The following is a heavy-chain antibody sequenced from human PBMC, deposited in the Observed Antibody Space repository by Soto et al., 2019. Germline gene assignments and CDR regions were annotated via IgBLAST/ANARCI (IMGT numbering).Heavy chain of an antibody. V-gene: IGHV4-34*01. CDR2: INHSGRT. Sequence: LETLSLTCAVYGGSFSGYYWSWIRQPPGKGLEWIGEINHSGRTKYKSSLKSRVTISIDTSKTQFSLKLTSVTAADTAVYYCARWDYDFRDAFDIWGQGTMVTVSS. CDR3: ARWDYDFRDAFDI. J-gene: IGHJ3*02. CDR1: GGSFSGYY. D-gene: IGHD3-3*01.